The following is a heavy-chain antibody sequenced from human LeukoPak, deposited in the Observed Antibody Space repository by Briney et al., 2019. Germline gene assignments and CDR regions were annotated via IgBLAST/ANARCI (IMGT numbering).Heavy chain of an antibody. CDR2: IHTSDNT. D-gene: IGHD6-13*01. J-gene: IGHJ4*02. CDR1: GFIVSGKY. Sequence: GGSLRLSCAASGFIVSGKYMSWVRQAPGKGLEWVSGIHTSDNTFYADSVKGRFSISRDTSKNTLNLQMNTLRAEDTAVYYCATRIGAGGLLYFDYWGQGTLVTVSS. CDR3: ATRIGAGGLLYFDY. V-gene: IGHV3-53*01.